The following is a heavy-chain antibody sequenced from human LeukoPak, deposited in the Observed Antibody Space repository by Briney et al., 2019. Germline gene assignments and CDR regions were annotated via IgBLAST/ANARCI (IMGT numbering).Heavy chain of an antibody. D-gene: IGHD3-3*01. Sequence: SDTLSLTCTVSGRSISSGGYYWSWIRQPPGKGLEWIGYIYHSGSTYYNPSLKSRVTISVDRSKNQFSLKLSSVTAADTAVYYCARDVHYDFWSGDTVVDYWGQGTLVTVSS. CDR2: IYHSGST. CDR1: GRSISSGGYY. V-gene: IGHV4-30-2*01. CDR3: ARDVHYDFWSGDTVVDY. J-gene: IGHJ4*02.